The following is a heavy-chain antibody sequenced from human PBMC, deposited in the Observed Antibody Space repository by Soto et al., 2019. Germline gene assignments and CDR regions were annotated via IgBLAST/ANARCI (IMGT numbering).Heavy chain of an antibody. J-gene: IGHJ6*02. CDR3: AKDQRYSSSWYRGSSYYYGMDV. D-gene: IGHD6-13*01. CDR2: ISYDGRNK. V-gene: IGHV3-30*18. Sequence: QVQLVESGGGVVQPGRSLRLSCAASGFTFSSYGMHWVRQAPGKGLEWVAVISYDGRNKYYADSVKGRFTISRDNSKNTLYLQMKRLRAEDTAVYYCAKDQRYSSSWYRGSSYYYGMDVWGQGTTVTVSS. CDR1: GFTFSSYG.